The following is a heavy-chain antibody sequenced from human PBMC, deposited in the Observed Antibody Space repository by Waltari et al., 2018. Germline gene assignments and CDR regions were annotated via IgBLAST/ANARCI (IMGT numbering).Heavy chain of an antibody. Sequence: EVQLVESGGGLVKPGGSLRLSCAASGFTFSDYTMNWVRQAPGKGLEWVSSISSGSSYIHYADSVKGRFTISRDNAKNSLYLQMNSLRAEDTAVYYCARSYSGTYLDFWGQGTLVTVSS. CDR1: GFTFSDYT. D-gene: IGHD1-26*01. V-gene: IGHV3-21*01. CDR2: ISSGSSYI. CDR3: ARSYSGTYLDF. J-gene: IGHJ4*02.